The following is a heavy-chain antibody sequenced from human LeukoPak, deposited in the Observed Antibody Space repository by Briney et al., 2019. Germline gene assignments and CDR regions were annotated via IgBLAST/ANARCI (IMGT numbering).Heavy chain of an antibody. CDR3: ATDSDYDILTGYTAFDY. Sequence: ASVKVSCKVSGYTLTELSMHWVRQAPGKGLEWMGGFDPEDGETIYAQKFQGRVTMTEDTSTVTAYMELSSLRSEDTAVYYCATDSDYDILTGYTAFDYWGQGTLVTVSS. J-gene: IGHJ4*02. CDR2: FDPEDGET. V-gene: IGHV1-24*01. D-gene: IGHD3-9*01. CDR1: GYTLTELS.